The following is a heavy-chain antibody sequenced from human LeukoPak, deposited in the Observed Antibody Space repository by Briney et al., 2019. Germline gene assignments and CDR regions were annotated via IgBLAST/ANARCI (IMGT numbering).Heavy chain of an antibody. CDR3: ARSRYYYGPELGY. D-gene: IGHD3-10*01. CDR2: ISYDGSNK. J-gene: IGHJ4*02. CDR1: GFTFSSYA. Sequence: GGSLRLSCAASGFTFSSYAMHWVRQAPGKGLEWVAVISYDGSNKYYADSVKGRFTISRDNSKNTLYLQMNSLRAEDTAVYYCARSRYYYGPELGYWGQGTLVTVSS. V-gene: IGHV3-30-3*01.